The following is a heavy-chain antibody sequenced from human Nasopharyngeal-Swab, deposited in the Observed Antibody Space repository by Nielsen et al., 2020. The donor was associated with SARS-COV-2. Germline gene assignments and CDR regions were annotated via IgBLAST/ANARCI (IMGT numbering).Heavy chain of an antibody. CDR1: GYTFTGYY. Sequence: ASVKVSCKASGYTFTGYYMHWVRQATGQGLEWMGWMNPNSGNTGYAQKFQDRVTMTRNTSISTAYMELSSLRSEDTAVYYCARGPGYSSSWYFNLWYFDLWGRGTLVTVSS. J-gene: IGHJ2*01. V-gene: IGHV1-8*02. D-gene: IGHD6-13*01. CDR2: MNPNSGNT. CDR3: ARGPGYSSSWYFNLWYFDL.